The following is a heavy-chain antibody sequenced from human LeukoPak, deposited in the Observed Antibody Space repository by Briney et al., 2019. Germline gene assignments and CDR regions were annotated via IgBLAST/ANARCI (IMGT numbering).Heavy chain of an antibody. D-gene: IGHD3-10*01. Sequence: GGSLRLSCAASGFTFSCYAMSWVRQAPGKGLEWVSAISGSGGSTYYADSVKGRFTISRDNSKNTLYLQMNSLRAEDTAVYYCAKDLDGSGSYAGVDYWGQGTLVTVSS. V-gene: IGHV3-23*01. CDR1: GFTFSCYA. CDR2: ISGSGGST. J-gene: IGHJ4*02. CDR3: AKDLDGSGSYAGVDY.